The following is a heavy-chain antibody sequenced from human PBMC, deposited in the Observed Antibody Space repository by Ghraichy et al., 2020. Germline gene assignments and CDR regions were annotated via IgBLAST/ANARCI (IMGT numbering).Heavy chain of an antibody. CDR1: GFSLSTSGVG. Sequence: SGPTLVKPTQTLTLTCTFSGFSLSTSGVGVGWIRQPPGKGLEWIGSIYYSGSTYHNPSLKSRVTISVDTSRNQFYLKLRSVTAADTAVYYCARHLHGSDVFEIWGQGTMVTVSS. V-gene: IGHV4-39*01. J-gene: IGHJ3*02. CDR2: IYYSGST. CDR3: ARHLHGSDVFEI.